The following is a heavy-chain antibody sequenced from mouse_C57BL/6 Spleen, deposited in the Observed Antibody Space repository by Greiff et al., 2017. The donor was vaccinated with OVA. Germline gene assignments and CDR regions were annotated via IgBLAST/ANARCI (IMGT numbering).Heavy chain of an antibody. V-gene: IGHV1-9*01. CDR3: ASGFYYYGSSYEDY. D-gene: IGHD1-1*01. CDR2: ILPGSGST. J-gene: IGHJ2*01. Sequence: VMLVESGAELMKPGASVKLSCKATGYTFTGYWIEWVKQRPGHGLEWIGEILPGSGSTNYNEKFKGKATFTADTSSNTAYMQLSSLTTEDSAIYYCASGFYYYGSSYEDYWGQGTTLTVSS. CDR1: GYTFTGYW.